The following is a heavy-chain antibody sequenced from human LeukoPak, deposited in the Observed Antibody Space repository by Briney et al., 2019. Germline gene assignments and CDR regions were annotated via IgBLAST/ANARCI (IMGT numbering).Heavy chain of an antibody. Sequence: SETLSLTCTVSGGSISSYYWSWIRQPPGKGLEWIGYIYYSGSTNYNPSLKSRVTMSVDTSKNQFSLKLSSVTAADTAVYYCARRMGATDAFDIWGQGTMVTVSS. D-gene: IGHD1-26*01. V-gene: IGHV4-59*12. CDR2: IYYSGST. CDR1: GGSISSYY. CDR3: ARRMGATDAFDI. J-gene: IGHJ3*02.